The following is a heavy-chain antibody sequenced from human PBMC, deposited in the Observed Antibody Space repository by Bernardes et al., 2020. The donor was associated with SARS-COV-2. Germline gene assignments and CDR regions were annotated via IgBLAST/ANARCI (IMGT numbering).Heavy chain of an antibody. V-gene: IGHV3-30-3*01. CDR3: ARTWRFGDRFDY. CDR1: GFTFSSYA. Sequence: GGSLRLSCAASGFTFSSYAMHWVRQAPGKGLEWVAVISYDGSNKYYADSVKGRFTISRDNSKNTLYLQMNSLRAEDTAVYYCARTWRFGDRFDYWGQGTRVIVSS. CDR2: ISYDGSNK. J-gene: IGHJ4*02. D-gene: IGHD3-10*01.